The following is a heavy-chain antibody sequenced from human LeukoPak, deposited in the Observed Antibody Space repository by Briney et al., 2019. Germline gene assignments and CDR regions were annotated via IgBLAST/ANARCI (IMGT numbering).Heavy chain of an antibody. CDR3: ATVPPREDYSSYWFDP. V-gene: IGHV1-24*01. D-gene: IGHD3-16*01. CDR2: FDPEDGET. J-gene: IGHJ5*02. Sequence: GASVKVFCKVSGYTLTELSMHWVRQAPGKGLEWMGGFDPEDGETIYAQKFQGRVTMTEDTSTDTAYMELSSLRSEDTAVYYCATVPPREDYSSYWFDPWGQGTLVTVSS. CDR1: GYTLTELS.